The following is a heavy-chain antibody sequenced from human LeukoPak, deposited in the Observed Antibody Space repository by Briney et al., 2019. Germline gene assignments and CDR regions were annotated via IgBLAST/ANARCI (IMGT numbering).Heavy chain of an antibody. D-gene: IGHD6-6*01. Sequence: PSETLSLTCTVSGGSISSSSYYWGWIRQPPGKGLEWTGSIYYSGSTYYNPSLKSRVTISVDTSKNQFSLKLSSVTAADTAVYYCAREISSRSSVKGTVGDLDYWGQGTLVTVSS. J-gene: IGHJ4*02. V-gene: IGHV4-39*07. CDR3: AREISSRSSVKGTVGDLDY. CDR1: GGSISSSSYY. CDR2: IYYSGST.